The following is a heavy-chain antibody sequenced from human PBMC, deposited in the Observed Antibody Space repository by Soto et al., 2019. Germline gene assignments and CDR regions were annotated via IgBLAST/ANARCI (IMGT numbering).Heavy chain of an antibody. D-gene: IGHD4-17*01. CDR2: ISGSGGST. CDR1: GFTFSNYA. V-gene: IGHV3-23*01. Sequence: EVQLLESGGGLVQPGGSLRLSCAASGFTFSNYAMSWVRQASGKGLEWVSAISGSGGSTYNADYVKGRFTISRDNSKNTLYLQMNSLRAEDTAVYYCAKGPSNGLYWHFDLWGRGTLVTVSS. J-gene: IGHJ2*01. CDR3: AKGPSNGLYWHFDL.